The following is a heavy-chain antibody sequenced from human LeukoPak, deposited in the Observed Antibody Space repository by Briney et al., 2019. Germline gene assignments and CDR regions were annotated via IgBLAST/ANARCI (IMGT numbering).Heavy chain of an antibody. V-gene: IGHV4-61*03. CDR2: IYHSGTT. Sequence: SETLSLTCTVSGYSISSGYYWGWVRQPPGKGLQWIGYIYHSGTTKYNPSLESRVTISIDTSRKHFSLTLKSVTAADTAVYYCARDRSAWSAEDNWFDPWGRGTLVTVSS. CDR3: ARDRSAWSAEDNWFDP. D-gene: IGHD2-15*01. CDR1: GYSISSGYY. J-gene: IGHJ5*02.